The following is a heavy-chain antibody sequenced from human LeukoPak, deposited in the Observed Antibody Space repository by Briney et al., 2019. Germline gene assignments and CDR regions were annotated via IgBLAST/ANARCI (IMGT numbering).Heavy chain of an antibody. D-gene: IGHD3-22*01. J-gene: IGHJ6*03. V-gene: IGHV4-61*01. CDR2: IYYSGST. CDR3: ARLAYYYDSSGYYGTGYYYYYYMDV. CDR1: GGSISSSSYY. Sequence: SSETLSLTCTVSGGSISSSSYYWSWIRQPPGKGLEWIGYIYYSGSTNYNPSLKSRVTISVDTSKNQFSLKLSSVTAADTAVYYCARLAYYYDSSGYYGTGYYYYYYMDVWGKGTTVTVSS.